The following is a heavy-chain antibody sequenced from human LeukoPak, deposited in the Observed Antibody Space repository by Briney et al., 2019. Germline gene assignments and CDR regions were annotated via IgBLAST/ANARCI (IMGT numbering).Heavy chain of an antibody. CDR2: INQGGTT. D-gene: IGHD5-12*01. Sequence: SETLSLTCAVYGGPFSGYYWTWIRQPPRQGLEWIGEINQGGTTNYNPSLRSRVTILIDTSRNQFSLRLSSVTAADTAVYYCARGRLFSGYRGNVGHEDFDYWGQGSLVTVSS. CDR3: ARGRLFSGYRGNVGHEDFDY. V-gene: IGHV4-34*01. J-gene: IGHJ4*02. CDR1: GGPFSGYY.